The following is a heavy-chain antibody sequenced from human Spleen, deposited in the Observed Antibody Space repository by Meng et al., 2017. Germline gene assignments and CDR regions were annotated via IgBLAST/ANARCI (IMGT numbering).Heavy chain of an antibody. D-gene: IGHD2-2*02. CDR3: ARVDRLLYRTPYFDF. Sequence: QVHLKELGPGLLKASQTLTLTCTVSGGSLSTTIYYWGWIRQPPGKGLEWIGTIYYNGDADYKSSLKSRVTISVDTSKNQFSLKLTSVTAADTAVYYCARVDRLLYRTPYFDFWGEGAQVTVSS. J-gene: IGHJ4*02. CDR1: GGSLSTTIYY. V-gene: IGHV4-39*07. CDR2: IYYNGDA.